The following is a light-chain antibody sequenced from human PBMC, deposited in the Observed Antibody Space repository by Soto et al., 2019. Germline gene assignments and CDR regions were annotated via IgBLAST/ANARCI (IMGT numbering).Light chain of an antibody. Sequence: DIQMTQSPSSLSASVGDRVTITCQASQSISSYLNWYQQKPGKAPKLLIYAASSLQSGVPSRFSGSGSGTAFTLTISSLQPEDFATYYCQQSYRTPPSFGQGTRLDIK. CDR3: QQSYRTPPS. J-gene: IGKJ5*01. CDR1: QSISSY. CDR2: AAS. V-gene: IGKV1-39*01.